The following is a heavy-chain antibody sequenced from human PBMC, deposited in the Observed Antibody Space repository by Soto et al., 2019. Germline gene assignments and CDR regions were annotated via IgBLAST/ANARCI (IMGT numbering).Heavy chain of an antibody. V-gene: IGHV4-59*01. Sequence: PSGTLSLTCTVFGGSISSYHWSRIRQPPGKGLEWIGYIYYSGSTNYNPSLKSRVTISVDTSKNQFSLKLSSVTAADTAVYYCARGGRDFWSGYPLDYWGQGTLVTVSS. D-gene: IGHD3-3*01. CDR1: GGSISSYH. CDR2: IYYSGST. J-gene: IGHJ4*02. CDR3: ARGGRDFWSGYPLDY.